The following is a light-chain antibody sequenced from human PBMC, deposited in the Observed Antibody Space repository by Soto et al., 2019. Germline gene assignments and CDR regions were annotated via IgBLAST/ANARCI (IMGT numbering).Light chain of an antibody. CDR3: CSYTTSSTVV. V-gene: IGLV2-14*01. J-gene: IGLJ2*01. CDR2: DVS. Sequence: QSVLTQPASVSGSPGQSITISCTGTSSDVGAYNYVSWYQQYPGKAPKVIIYDVSNRPSGVSNRFSGSKSGNTASLTNSGLQAEDEADYYCCSYTTSSTVVFGGGTKLTVL. CDR1: SSDVGAYNY.